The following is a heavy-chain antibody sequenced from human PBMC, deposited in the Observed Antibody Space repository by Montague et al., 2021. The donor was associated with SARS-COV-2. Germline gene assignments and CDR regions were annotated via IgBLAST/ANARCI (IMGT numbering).Heavy chain of an antibody. CDR2: GYVDGSP. D-gene: IGHD5-12*01. CDR1: GASISSSTYY. J-gene: IGHJ4*02. V-gene: IGHV4-39*07. Sequence: SETLSLTCTVSGASISSSTYYWGWIRQPPGKGLEWIGYGYVDGSPYYKSSLKSRVTVSVYTSKNQFSLKLTSVTVADTSVCFCARDVETGFSGDANGGGFDHWGQGSLVSVS. CDR3: ARDVETGFSGDANGGGFDH.